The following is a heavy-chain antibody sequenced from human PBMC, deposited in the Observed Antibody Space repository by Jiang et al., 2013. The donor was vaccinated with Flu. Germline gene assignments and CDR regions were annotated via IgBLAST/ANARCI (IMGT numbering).Heavy chain of an antibody. D-gene: IGHD2-2*01. J-gene: IGHJ6*02. CDR3: AKGGQSTYHYFGLDV. Sequence: GAEVKKPGSSVKVSCKASRGTFNSDTVSWVRHAPGQGLEWMGGIIPIRGTTSYAQKFQGRVTITADRYTNTAYMEVSSLTSEDSAVYYCAKGGQSTYHYFGLDVWGQGTAVTVSS. CDR1: RGTFNSDT. CDR2: IIPIRGTT. V-gene: IGHV1-69*08.